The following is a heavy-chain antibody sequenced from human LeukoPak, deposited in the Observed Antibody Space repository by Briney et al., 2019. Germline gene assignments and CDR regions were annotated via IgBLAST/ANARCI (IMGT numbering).Heavy chain of an antibody. CDR3: ARGPAHVSNYYDSSGYYYYFDY. V-gene: IGHV3-11*01. Sequence: PGGSLRLSCAASGFTFSDYYMSWIRQAPGKGLEWVSYISSSGSTIYYADSVKGRFTISRDNAKNSLYLQMNSLRAEDTAVYYCARGPAHVSNYYDSSGYYYYFDYWGQGTLVTVSS. CDR1: GFTFSDYY. CDR2: ISSSGSTI. D-gene: IGHD3-22*01. J-gene: IGHJ4*02.